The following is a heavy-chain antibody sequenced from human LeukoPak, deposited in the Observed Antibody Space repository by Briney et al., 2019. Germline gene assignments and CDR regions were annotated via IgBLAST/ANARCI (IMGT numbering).Heavy chain of an antibody. J-gene: IGHJ6*02. CDR1: GFTFSSYW. Sequence: PGGSLRLSCAASGFTFSSYWMSWVRQAPGKGLEWVANIKQDGSEKYCVDSVKGRFTISRDNAKNSLYLQMNSLRAEDTAVYYCARDLPIPVGATFVYYGMDVWGQGTTVTVSS. D-gene: IGHD1-26*01. V-gene: IGHV3-7*01. CDR3: ARDLPIPVGATFVYYGMDV. CDR2: IKQDGSEK.